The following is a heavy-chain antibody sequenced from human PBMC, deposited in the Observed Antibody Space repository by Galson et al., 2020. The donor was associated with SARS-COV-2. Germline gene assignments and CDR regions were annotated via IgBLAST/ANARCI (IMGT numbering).Heavy chain of an antibody. V-gene: IGHV3-30*04. CDR1: GFTFSSYA. CDR3: ARDRDIVVVPAAILFDY. CDR2: ISYDGSNK. D-gene: IGHD2-2*01. J-gene: IGHJ4*02. Sequence: GESLKISCAASGFTFSSYAMHWVRQAPGKRLEWVAVISYDGSNKYYADSVKGRFTISRDNSKNTLYLQMNSLRAEDTAVYYCARDRDIVVVPAAILFDYWGQGTLVTVSS.